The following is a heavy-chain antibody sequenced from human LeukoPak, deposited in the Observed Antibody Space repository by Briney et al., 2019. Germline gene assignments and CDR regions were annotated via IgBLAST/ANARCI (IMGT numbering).Heavy chain of an antibody. D-gene: IGHD3-3*01. J-gene: IGHJ5*02. Sequence: SETLSLTCAVYGGSFNGYYWSWIRQPPGKGLEWIGEINHSGSTNYNPSLKSRVTISVDTSKNQFSLKLSSVTAADTAVYYCARERARVVTYNWFDPWGQGTLVTVSS. CDR3: ARERARVVTYNWFDP. CDR1: GGSFNGYY. CDR2: INHSGST. V-gene: IGHV4-34*01.